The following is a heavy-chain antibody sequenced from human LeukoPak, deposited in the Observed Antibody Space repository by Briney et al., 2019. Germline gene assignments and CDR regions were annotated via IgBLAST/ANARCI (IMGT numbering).Heavy chain of an antibody. CDR2: IYYSGST. Sequence: SETLSLTCTVSGGSISSSSYYWGWIRQPPGKGLEWIGSIYYSGSTYYNPSLKSRVTISVDTSKNQFSLKLSSVTAADTAVYYCARTNWFDPWGQGTLVTVSS. CDR3: ARTNWFDP. J-gene: IGHJ5*02. CDR1: GGSISSSSYY. V-gene: IGHV4-39*07.